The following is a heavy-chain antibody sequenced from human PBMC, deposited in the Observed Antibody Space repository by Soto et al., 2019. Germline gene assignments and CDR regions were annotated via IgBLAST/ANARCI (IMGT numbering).Heavy chain of an antibody. J-gene: IGHJ4*02. Sequence: GGSLRLSCAASGFTFSSYAMSWVRQAPGKGLEWVSAISGSGGSTYYADSVKGRFTISRDNSKNTLYLQMNSLRAEDTAVYYCAKDEVAATSGNSYYFDYWGQGTLVTVSS. CDR2: ISGSGGST. D-gene: IGHD2-15*01. V-gene: IGHV3-23*01. CDR1: GFTFSSYA. CDR3: AKDEVAATSGNSYYFDY.